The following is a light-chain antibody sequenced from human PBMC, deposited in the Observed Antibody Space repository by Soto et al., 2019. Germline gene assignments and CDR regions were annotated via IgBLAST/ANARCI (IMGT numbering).Light chain of an antibody. CDR1: QSVSIF. CDR3: QQCNNWPLT. V-gene: IGKV3-11*01. Sequence: EIVLTQSPATLSLSPGERATLSCRASQSVSIFLAWYQQKPGQAPRLLIHGASTRATGIPGRFSGSGAGTDFTLTISSLEPEDFAVYYCQQCNNWPLTFGGGTKVAIK. J-gene: IGKJ4*01. CDR2: GAS.